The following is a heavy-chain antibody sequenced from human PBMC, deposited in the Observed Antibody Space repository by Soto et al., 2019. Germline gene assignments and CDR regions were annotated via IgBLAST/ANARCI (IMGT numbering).Heavy chain of an antibody. D-gene: IGHD5-12*01. Sequence: GASVKVSCKASGYTFTSYGISWVRQAPGQGLEWMGWISAYNGNTNYAQKLQGRVTMTTDTSTSTAYMELRSLRSDDTAVYYCARGRDGYNLGAVYYYGMDVWGQGTTVTVSS. CDR2: ISAYNGNT. V-gene: IGHV1-18*04. J-gene: IGHJ6*02. CDR3: ARGRDGYNLGAVYYYGMDV. CDR1: GYTFTSYG.